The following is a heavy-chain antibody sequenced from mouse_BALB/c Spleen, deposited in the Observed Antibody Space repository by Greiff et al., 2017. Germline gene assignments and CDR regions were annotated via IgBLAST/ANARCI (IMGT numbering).Heavy chain of an antibody. V-gene: IGHV5-17*02. CDR2: ISSGSSTI. CDR3: ARGHYAMDY. J-gene: IGHJ4*01. Sequence: EVHLVESGGGLVQPGGSRKLSCAASGFTFSSFGMHWVRQAPEKGLEWVAYISSGSSTIYYADTVKGRFTISRDNPKNTLFLQMTSLRSEDTAMYYCARGHYAMDYWGQGTSVTVSS. CDR1: GFTFSSFG.